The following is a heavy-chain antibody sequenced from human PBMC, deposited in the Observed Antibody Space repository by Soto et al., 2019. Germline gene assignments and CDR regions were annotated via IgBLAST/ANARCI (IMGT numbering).Heavy chain of an antibody. CDR2: INHSGST. D-gene: IGHD3-3*01. Sequence: PSETLSLTCAAYGGSFSGYYWSWIRQPPGKGLEWIGEINHSGSTNYNPSLKSRVTISVDTSKNQFSLKLSSVTAADTAVYYCARGCCYDFWSGYRILDYWGQGTLVTVSS. CDR1: GGSFSGYY. CDR3: ARGCCYDFWSGYRILDY. V-gene: IGHV4-34*01. J-gene: IGHJ4*02.